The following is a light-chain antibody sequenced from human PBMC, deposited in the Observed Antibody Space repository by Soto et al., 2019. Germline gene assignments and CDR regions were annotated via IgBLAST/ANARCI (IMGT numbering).Light chain of an antibody. Sequence: DIQMTQSPSTLSASVGDRVTITCRASQSITSWLAWYQQKPGKAPKLLIYKASSLESGVPSRFSGSGSWTEFTLTISGLQPDDFADYYCQQYDSYPLTFGGGTKVEI. CDR2: KAS. CDR3: QQYDSYPLT. V-gene: IGKV1-5*03. CDR1: QSITSW. J-gene: IGKJ4*01.